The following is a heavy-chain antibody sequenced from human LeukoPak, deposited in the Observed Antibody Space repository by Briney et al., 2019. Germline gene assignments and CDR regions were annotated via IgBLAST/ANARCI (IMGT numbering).Heavy chain of an antibody. Sequence: AASVKVSCKASGGTFSSYAISWVRQAPAQGLEWMGGIIPIFGTANYAQKFQGRVTIPADESTSTAYMELSSLRSEDTAVYYCARHSGWYVFDYWGQGTLVTVSS. V-gene: IGHV1-69*01. CDR3: ARHSGWYVFDY. J-gene: IGHJ4*02. CDR1: GGTFSSYA. D-gene: IGHD6-19*01. CDR2: IIPIFGTA.